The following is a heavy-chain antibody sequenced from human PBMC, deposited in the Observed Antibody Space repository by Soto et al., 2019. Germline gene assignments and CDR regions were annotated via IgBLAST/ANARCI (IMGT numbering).Heavy chain of an antibody. Sequence: SETLSLTCTVSGGSISSYYWSWIRQPPGKGLEWIGYIYYSGSTNYNPSLKSRVTISVDTSKNQFSLKLSSVTAADTAVYYCVGSSAATRPNYGDYVSSFDYWGQGTLVTVSS. V-gene: IGHV4-59*01. CDR1: GGSISSYY. J-gene: IGHJ4*02. CDR3: VGSSAATRPNYGDYVSSFDY. CDR2: IYYSGST. D-gene: IGHD4-17*01.